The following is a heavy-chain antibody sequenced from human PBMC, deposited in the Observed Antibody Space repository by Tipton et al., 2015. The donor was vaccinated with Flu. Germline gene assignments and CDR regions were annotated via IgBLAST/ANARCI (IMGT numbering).Heavy chain of an antibody. CDR2: IYYSGST. Sequence: TLSLTCTVSGGSISSGGYYWSWIRQHPGKGLERIGYIYYSGSTYYNPSLKSRVTISVDTSKNQFSLKLSSVTAADTAVYYCARSSIVGASYWGQGTLVTVSS. J-gene: IGHJ4*02. D-gene: IGHD1-26*01. CDR1: GGSISSGGYY. V-gene: IGHV4-31*03. CDR3: ARSSIVGASY.